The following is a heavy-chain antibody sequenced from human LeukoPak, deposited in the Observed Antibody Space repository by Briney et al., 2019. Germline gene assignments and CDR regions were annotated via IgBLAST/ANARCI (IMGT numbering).Heavy chain of an antibody. J-gene: IGHJ5*02. V-gene: IGHV3-23*01. Sequence: PGGSLRLSCAASGFTFSSYAMSWVRQAPGKGLEWVSAISGSGGSTYYADSVKGRFTISRDNSKNTLYLQMNSLRAEDTAVYYCAKEEAQYYYDSHWFDPWGQGTLVTVSS. CDR1: GFTFSSYA. CDR2: ISGSGGST. D-gene: IGHD3-22*01. CDR3: AKEEAQYYYDSHWFDP.